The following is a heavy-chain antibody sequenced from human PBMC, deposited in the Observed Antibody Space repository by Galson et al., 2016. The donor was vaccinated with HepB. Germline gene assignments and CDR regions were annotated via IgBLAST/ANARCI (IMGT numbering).Heavy chain of an antibody. CDR2: ISFDGSGE. V-gene: IGHV3-33*01. CDR3: ARDPPGSDYGLDV. Sequence: SLRLSCATSGFTFESYEMHWVRQPPGKGLEWVAIISFDGSGEKYADSVKGRFTISRDNFQNTLFSQMSSLRVEDTAVYYCARDPPGSDYGLDVWGKGTTVTVSS. CDR1: GFTFESYE. J-gene: IGHJ6*04.